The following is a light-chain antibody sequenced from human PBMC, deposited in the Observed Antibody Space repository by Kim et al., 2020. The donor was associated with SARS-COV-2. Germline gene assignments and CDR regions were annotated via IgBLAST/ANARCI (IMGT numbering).Light chain of an antibody. CDR1: TGAVTCAYY. CDR3: LLFYGPTVV. Sequence: PRAQVTLTCSSGTGAVTCAYYPNWFQQKPGQAPRALIYGTSNNHSWTPARFSGSLLGDKAALTLSGAQLEDEAEYYCLLFYGPTVVFGGGTQLTVL. J-gene: IGLJ2*01. V-gene: IGLV7-43*01. CDR2: GTS.